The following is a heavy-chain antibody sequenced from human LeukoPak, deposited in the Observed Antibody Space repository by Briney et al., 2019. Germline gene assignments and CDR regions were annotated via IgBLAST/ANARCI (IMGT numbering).Heavy chain of an antibody. J-gene: IGHJ6*04. CDR1: GYIFTNFW. CDR3: ARGDGCSDGGCYSWRGRDYYAMDV. Sequence: PGESLRISCKASGYIFTNFWIGWVRQTPGKGLELMGIIYPGDSDTRYSPSFEGQVIISADESITTAYLQWSSLKASDTGIYYCARGDGCSDGGCYSWRGRDYYAMDVWGKGTTVTVSS. CDR2: IYPGDSDT. D-gene: IGHD2-15*01. V-gene: IGHV5-51*01.